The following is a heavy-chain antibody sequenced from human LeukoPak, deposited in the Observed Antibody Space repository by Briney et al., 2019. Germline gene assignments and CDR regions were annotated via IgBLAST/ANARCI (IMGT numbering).Heavy chain of an antibody. CDR3: AKDANYLDSSGYFIPFDY. V-gene: IGHV3-23*01. CDR2: ISGNGLQT. CDR1: GFTFSRFA. Sequence: GGSLRLSCSASGFTFSRFAMTWVRHLPGRGLEWVSTISGNGLQTFYADSVKGRFSASRDNSVNIVYLQMDSLRADDSALYSCAKDANYLDSSGYFIPFDYWGPGTLVTVAS. D-gene: IGHD3-22*01. J-gene: IGHJ4*02.